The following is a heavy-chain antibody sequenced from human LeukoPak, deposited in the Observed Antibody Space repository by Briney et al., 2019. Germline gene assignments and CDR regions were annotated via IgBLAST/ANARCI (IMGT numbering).Heavy chain of an antibody. CDR1: GFTFSSYG. CDR2: IWYDGSNK. J-gene: IGHJ4*02. D-gene: IGHD3-10*01. V-gene: IGHV3-33*01. Sequence: GGSLRLSCAASGFTFSSYGMHWVRQAPGKGLEWVAVIWYDGSNKYYADSVKGRFTISRVNSKNTLYLQMNSLRAEDTAVYYCAREVRGVEFDYWGQGTLVTVSS. CDR3: AREVRGVEFDY.